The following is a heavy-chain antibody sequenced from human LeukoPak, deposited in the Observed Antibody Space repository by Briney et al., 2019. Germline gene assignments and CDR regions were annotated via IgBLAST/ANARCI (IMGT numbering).Heavy chain of an antibody. V-gene: IGHV4-59*01. D-gene: IGHD5-24*01. CDR3: ARNGYNGFDP. CDR2: IYYSGST. Sequence: NPSETLSLTCTASGGSISSYYWSWIRQPPGKGLEWIGYIYYSGSTNYNPSLKSRVTISVDTSKNQFSLKLSSVTAADTAVYYCARNGYNGFDPWGQGALVTVSS. J-gene: IGHJ5*02. CDR1: GGSISSYY.